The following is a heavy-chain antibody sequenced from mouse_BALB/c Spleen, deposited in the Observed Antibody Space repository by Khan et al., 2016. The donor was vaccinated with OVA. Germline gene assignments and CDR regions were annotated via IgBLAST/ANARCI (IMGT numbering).Heavy chain of an antibody. CDR1: GFTFSSYG. J-gene: IGHJ2*01. V-gene: IGHV5-17*02. Sequence: EVQLVQSGGDLMQPGGSRKLSCAASGFTFSSYGMHWVRQAPENGLEWVAYISGDSNTIYYADTVKGRFTFSRDNSRNTLFLQMTRLMSEDSAMYYCATSSFYGYYFDYWGPGTTLTVSS. CDR3: ATSSFYGYYFDY. CDR2: ISGDSNTI. D-gene: IGHD1-1*01.